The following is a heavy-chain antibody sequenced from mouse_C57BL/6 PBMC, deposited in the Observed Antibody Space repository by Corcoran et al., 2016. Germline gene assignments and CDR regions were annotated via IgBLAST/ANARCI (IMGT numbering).Heavy chain of an antibody. CDR2: ISYDGSN. V-gene: IGHV3-6*01. J-gene: IGHJ1*03. CDR1: GYSITSGYY. CDR3: ARGYFDG. Sequence: DVQLQESGPGLVKPSQSLSLTCSVTGYSITSGYYWNWIRQFPGNKLEWMGYISYDGSNNYNPSLKNRISITRDTSKNQFFLKLNSVTTEDTATYYCARGYFDGWGTGTTVTVSS.